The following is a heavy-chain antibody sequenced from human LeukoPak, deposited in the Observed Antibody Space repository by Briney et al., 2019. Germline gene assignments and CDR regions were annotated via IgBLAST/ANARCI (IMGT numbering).Heavy chain of an antibody. CDR3: ARRDYYASANPFDY. J-gene: IGHJ4*02. V-gene: IGHV3-21*01. D-gene: IGHD3-10*01. CDR1: GFTFTTYG. CDR2: ITSSSTST. Sequence: PGGSLRLSCAASGFTFTTYGMNWVRQAPGKGLEWVSSITSSSTSTYYADSVKGRFTISRDNAKNSLYLQMNSLRPEDTAVYYCARRDYYASANPFDYWGQGTLVTVSS.